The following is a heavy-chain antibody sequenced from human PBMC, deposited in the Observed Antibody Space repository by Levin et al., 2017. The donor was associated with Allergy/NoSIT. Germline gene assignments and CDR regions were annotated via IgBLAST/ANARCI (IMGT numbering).Heavy chain of an antibody. Sequence: PAASVKVSCKASGYTFTGYYMHWVRQAPGQGLEWMGRINPNSGGTNYAQKFQGRVTMTRDTSISTAYMELSRLRSDDTAVYYCARDWRDGYNHQFDYWGQGTLVTVSS. J-gene: IGHJ4*02. CDR2: INPNSGGT. CDR1: GYTFTGYY. V-gene: IGHV1-2*06. CDR3: ARDWRDGYNHQFDY. D-gene: IGHD5-24*01.